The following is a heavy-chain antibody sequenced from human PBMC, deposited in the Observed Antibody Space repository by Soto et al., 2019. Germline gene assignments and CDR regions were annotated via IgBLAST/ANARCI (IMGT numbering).Heavy chain of an antibody. D-gene: IGHD1-26*01. Sequence: QVQLQESGPGLVKPSETLSLTCTVSGGSVSSGSYYWSWIRQPPGKGLEWIGYIYYSGSTNYNPSLKSRVTISVDTSKNQFSLKLSSVTAADTAVYYCSRAGGSGSYYYYYGMDVWGQGTTVTVSS. V-gene: IGHV4-61*01. J-gene: IGHJ6*02. CDR3: SRAGGSGSYYYYYGMDV. CDR2: IYYSGST. CDR1: GGSVSSGSYY.